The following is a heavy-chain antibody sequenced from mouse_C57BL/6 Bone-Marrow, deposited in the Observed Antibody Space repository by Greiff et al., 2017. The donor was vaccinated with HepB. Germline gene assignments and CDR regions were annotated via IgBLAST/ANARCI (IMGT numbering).Heavy chain of an antibody. V-gene: IGHV5-4*01. D-gene: IGHD1-1*01. CDR2: ISDGGSYN. CDR3: ERDYYYGSTYYYDMDY. CDR1: GFTFSSYA. J-gene: IGHJ4*01. Sequence: EVKLMESGGGLVKPGGSLKLSCAASGFTFSSYAMSWVRQTPEKRLEWVATISDGGSYNYYPDNVTGRFPISRDNAKNNLYLQMSNLKSEDTAMYYCERDYYYGSTYYYDMDYWGQGTAVTVSS.